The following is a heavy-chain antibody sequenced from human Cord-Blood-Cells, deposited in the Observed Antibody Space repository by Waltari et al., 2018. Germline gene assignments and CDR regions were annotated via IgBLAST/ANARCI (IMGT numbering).Heavy chain of an antibody. J-gene: IGHJ1*01. V-gene: IGHV1-24*01. Sequence: QVQLVQSGAEVKKPGASVKVSCKVSGYTLTELSMHWVRQAPGKGLEWMGGFDPEDGETIYAQKFQGRVTMTEDTSTDTDYMELSSLRSEDMAVYYCYYYYDSSGYYPEYFQHWGQGTLVTVSS. CDR3: YYYYDSSGYYPEYFQH. D-gene: IGHD3-22*01. CDR1: GYTLTELS. CDR2: FDPEDGET.